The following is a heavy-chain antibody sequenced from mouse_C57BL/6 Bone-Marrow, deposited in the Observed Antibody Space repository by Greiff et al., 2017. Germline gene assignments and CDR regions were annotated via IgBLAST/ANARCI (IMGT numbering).Heavy chain of an antibody. CDR3: ARCGDYDGDYYAMDY. V-gene: IGHV1-76*01. J-gene: IGHJ4*01. D-gene: IGHD2-4*01. CDR2: IYPGSGNT. CDR1: GYTFTDYY. Sequence: QVQLQQSGAELVRPGASVKLSCKASGYTFTDYYINWVKQRPGQGLEWIARIYPGSGNTYYNEKFKGKATLTAEKSSSTAYMQLSSLTSEDSAVYFCARCGDYDGDYYAMDYWGQGTSVTVSS.